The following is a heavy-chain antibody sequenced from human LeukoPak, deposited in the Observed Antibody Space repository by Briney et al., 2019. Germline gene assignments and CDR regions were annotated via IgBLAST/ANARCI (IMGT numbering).Heavy chain of an antibody. V-gene: IGHV1-46*01. D-gene: IGHD3-22*01. J-gene: IGHJ4*02. CDR2: INPSGGST. CDR1: GYTFTSYY. CDR3: ARESPYYYDSRGNYFDY. Sequence: GASVKVSCKASGYTFTSYYMHWVRQAPGQGLEWMGIINPSGGSTSYAQKFQGRVTMTRDMSTSTVYMELSSLRSEDTAVYYCARESPYYYDSRGNYFDYWGQGTLVTVSS.